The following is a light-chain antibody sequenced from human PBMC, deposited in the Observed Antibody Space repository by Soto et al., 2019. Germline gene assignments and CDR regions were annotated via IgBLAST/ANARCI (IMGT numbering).Light chain of an antibody. CDR2: AAS. V-gene: IGKV1-9*01. CDR1: QGISSY. J-gene: IGKJ1*01. Sequence: IQLTQSPSFLSASVGDRVTITCRASQGISSYLAGYQQKPGKAPKLLIYAASTLQIGVPSRFSGSGSETEFTLTVNSLQPEDFTTYNCQQLNTYPETFGQGTKVDIK. CDR3: QQLNTYPET.